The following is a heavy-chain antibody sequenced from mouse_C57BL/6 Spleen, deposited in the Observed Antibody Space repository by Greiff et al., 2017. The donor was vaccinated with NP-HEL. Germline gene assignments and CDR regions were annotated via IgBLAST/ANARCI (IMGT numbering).Heavy chain of an antibody. CDR1: GYAFSSSW. Sequence: VQLQQSGPELVKPGASVKISCKASGYAFSSSWMNWVKQRPGKGLEWIGRIYPGDGDTNYNGKFKGKATLTADKSSSTAYMQLSSLTSEDSAVYFCAREDYGSSYAYWGQGTTLTVSS. J-gene: IGHJ2*01. CDR3: AREDYGSSYAY. V-gene: IGHV1-82*01. D-gene: IGHD1-1*01. CDR2: IYPGDGDT.